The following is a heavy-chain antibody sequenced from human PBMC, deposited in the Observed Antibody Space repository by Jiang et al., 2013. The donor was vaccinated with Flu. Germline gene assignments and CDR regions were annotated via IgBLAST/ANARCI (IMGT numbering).Heavy chain of an antibody. V-gene: IGHV1-69*01. Sequence: GTANYAQKFQGRVTITADESTSTAYMELSSLRSEDTAVYYCARARIEWELSYNWFDPWGQGTLVTVSS. D-gene: IGHD1-26*01. J-gene: IGHJ5*02. CDR2: GTA. CDR3: ARARIEWELSYNWFDP.